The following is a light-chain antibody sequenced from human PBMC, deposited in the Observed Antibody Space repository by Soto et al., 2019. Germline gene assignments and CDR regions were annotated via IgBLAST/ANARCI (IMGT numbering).Light chain of an antibody. CDR1: QSVSSSY. CDR2: GSS. CDR3: RVYNKWCRA. V-gene: IGKV3-20*01. Sequence: EIGLKLSRGAVSLSPGERATLSCRASQSVSSSYLAWYQQKPGQAPRLLIFGSSTRATGIPDRFSGSGAGAYTNLTIGILDPADFAVYFLRVYNKWCRAFAQGTRLEIK. J-gene: IGKJ5*01.